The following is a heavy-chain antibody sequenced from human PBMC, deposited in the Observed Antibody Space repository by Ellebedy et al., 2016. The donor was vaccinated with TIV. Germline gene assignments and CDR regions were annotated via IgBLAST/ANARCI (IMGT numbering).Heavy chain of an antibody. D-gene: IGHD6-13*01. Sequence: GESLKISCAASGFTFSSYWMSWVRQAPGKGLEWVANIKQDGSEKYYVDSVKGRFTISRDNAKSSLFLQMNGLIAEDTAVYYCARESAADGMFWGQGTLVTVSS. CDR3: ARESAADGMF. CDR2: IKQDGSEK. V-gene: IGHV3-7*03. J-gene: IGHJ4*02. CDR1: GFTFSSYW.